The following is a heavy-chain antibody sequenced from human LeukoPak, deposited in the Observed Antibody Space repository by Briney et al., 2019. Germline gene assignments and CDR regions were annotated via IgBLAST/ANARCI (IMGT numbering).Heavy chain of an antibody. Sequence: ASVKVSCKASGYTFTGYYMHWVRQAPGQGLEWMGWINPNSGGTNYAQKFQGRVTMTRDTSISTAYMELSRLRSDDTAVYYCARELPGYNYQRAFDIWGQGTMVTVSS. V-gene: IGHV1-2*02. CDR2: INPNSGGT. CDR1: GYTFTGYY. D-gene: IGHD5-24*01. CDR3: ARELPGYNYQRAFDI. J-gene: IGHJ3*02.